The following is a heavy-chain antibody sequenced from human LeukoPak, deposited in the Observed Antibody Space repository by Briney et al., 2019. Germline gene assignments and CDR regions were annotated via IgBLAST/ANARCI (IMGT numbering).Heavy chain of an antibody. CDR2: ISGSGGST. J-gene: IGHJ4*02. Sequence: GGSLRLSCAASGFTFSSYAMSWVRQAPGKGLEWVSAISGSGGSTYCADSVKGRFTISRDNSKNTLYLQMNSLRAEDTAVYYCAKDNDDYVWGSYAIDYWGQGTLVTVSS. CDR1: GFTFSSYA. D-gene: IGHD3-16*01. V-gene: IGHV3-23*01. CDR3: AKDNDDYVWGSYAIDY.